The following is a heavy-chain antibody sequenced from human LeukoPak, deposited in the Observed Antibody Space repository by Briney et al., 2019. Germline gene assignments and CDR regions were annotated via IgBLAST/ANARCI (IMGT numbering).Heavy chain of an antibody. CDR1: GGSFTDYF. V-gene: IGHV4-34*01. J-gene: IGHJ6*02. Sequence: SETLSLTRTVFGGSFTDYFWTWIRHSPGKGLEWIGEINDYTGDTNYNPSLNSRVSISLEKSKNQFSLELRSVTAADTAVYYCARGRIAKIVVVHSFSYSMDVWGQGTTVTVSS. CDR3: ARGRIAKIVVVHSFSYSMDV. CDR2: INDYTGDT. D-gene: IGHD3-22*01.